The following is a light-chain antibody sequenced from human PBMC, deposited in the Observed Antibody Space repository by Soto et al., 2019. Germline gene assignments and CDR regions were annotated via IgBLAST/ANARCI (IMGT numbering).Light chain of an antibody. CDR3: QSYDRNSQV. J-gene: IGLJ3*02. V-gene: IGLV2-14*01. Sequence: QSALTQPASVSGSPGQSITISCTGTSSDVGGYNYVSWYRQYPGKAPKLLIYEVSYRPSGVSDRFSGSKSGNTASLTISGLQAEDEADYYCQSYDRNSQVFGGGTKLTVL. CDR1: SSDVGGYNY. CDR2: EVS.